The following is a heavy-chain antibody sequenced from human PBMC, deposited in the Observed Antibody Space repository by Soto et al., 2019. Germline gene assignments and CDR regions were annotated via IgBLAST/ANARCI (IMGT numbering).Heavy chain of an antibody. CDR1: GLTFSNYS. V-gene: IGHV3-23*01. J-gene: IGHJ4*02. Sequence: LRLSCSTSGLTFSNYSMSLVRQAPGGGLEWVSSMSGSSSTTYYADSVRGRFTISRDRSKNTLYLQMSSLRAEDTALYYCAKNQERESQRVIDFWGQGPRVTVSS. CDR3: AKNQERESQRVIDF. D-gene: IGHD3-16*02. CDR2: MSGSSSTT.